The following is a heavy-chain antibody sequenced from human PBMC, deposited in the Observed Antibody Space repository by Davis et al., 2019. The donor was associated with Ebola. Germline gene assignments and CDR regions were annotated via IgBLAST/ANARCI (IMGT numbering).Heavy chain of an antibody. CDR2: IKPDGTEK. CDR1: GFTFSSYS. V-gene: IGHV3-7*01. D-gene: IGHD6-13*01. Sequence: PGGSLRLSCAASGFTFSSYSMNWVRQAPGKGLEWVANIKPDGTEKDYVDSVKGRFTISRDNTKDSLYLQMNSLRGEDTAVYYCARCTVAAAGDDWGQGTLVTVSS. CDR3: ARCTVAAAGDD. J-gene: IGHJ4*02.